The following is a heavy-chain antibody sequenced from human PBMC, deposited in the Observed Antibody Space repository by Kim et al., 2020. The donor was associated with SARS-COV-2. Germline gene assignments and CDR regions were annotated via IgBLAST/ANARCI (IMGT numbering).Heavy chain of an antibody. V-gene: IGHV3-21*01. Sequence: GGSLRLSCAASGFTFSSYSMNWVRQAPGKGLEWVSSISSSSSYIYYADSVKGRFTISRDNAKNSLYLQMNSLRAEDTAVYYCARDLGGSYGTYYGMDVWGQGTTFTVSS. D-gene: IGHD5-18*01. CDR2: ISSSSSYI. J-gene: IGHJ6*02. CDR1: GFTFSSYS. CDR3: ARDLGGSYGTYYGMDV.